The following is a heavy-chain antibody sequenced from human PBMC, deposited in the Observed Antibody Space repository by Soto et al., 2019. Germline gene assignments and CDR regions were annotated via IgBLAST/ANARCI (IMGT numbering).Heavy chain of an antibody. CDR1: GGSVSSGSYY. V-gene: IGHV4-61*01. D-gene: IGHD3-10*01. CDR2: IYYSGST. Sequence: SETLSLTCTVSGGSVSSGSYYWSWIRQPPGKGLEWIGYIYYSGSTNYNPSLKSRVTISVDTSKNQFSLKLSSVTAADTAVYYCARAPIMVRGVIDWFDPWGQGTLVTVSS. J-gene: IGHJ5*02. CDR3: ARAPIMVRGVIDWFDP.